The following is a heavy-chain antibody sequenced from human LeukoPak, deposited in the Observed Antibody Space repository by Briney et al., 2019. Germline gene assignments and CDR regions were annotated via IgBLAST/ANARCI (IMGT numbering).Heavy chain of an antibody. CDR3: ARAIVAAPYLGYYYYMDV. J-gene: IGHJ6*03. V-gene: IGHV1-2*02. Sequence: GASVKVSCKASGYTFTSYGISWVRQAPGQGLEWMGWINPNSGGTNYAQKFQGRVTMTRDTSISTAYMELSRLRSDDTAVYYCARAIVAAPYLGYYYYMDVWGKGTTVTVSS. CDR2: INPNSGGT. D-gene: IGHD6-6*01. CDR1: GYTFTSYG.